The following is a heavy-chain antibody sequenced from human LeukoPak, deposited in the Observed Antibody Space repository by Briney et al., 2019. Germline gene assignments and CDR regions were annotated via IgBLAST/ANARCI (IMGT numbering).Heavy chain of an antibody. J-gene: IGHJ4*02. Sequence: PSETLSLTCAVFGGSFSSYYWSWIRQPPGKGLEWIGENTHSGSTNYNPSLKSRVTISVDTSKNQFSLKLRSVTAADTAVYYCARHSPGTGAHYFDYWGQGTLVTVSS. CDR2: NTHSGST. V-gene: IGHV4-34*01. CDR1: GGSFSSYY. CDR3: ARHSPGTGAHYFDY. D-gene: IGHD7-27*01.